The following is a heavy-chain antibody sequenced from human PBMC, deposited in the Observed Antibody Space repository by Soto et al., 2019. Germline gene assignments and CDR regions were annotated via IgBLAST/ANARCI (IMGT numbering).Heavy chain of an antibody. CDR3: ARLVQLLQGRWFDP. CDR2: FHKSGST. V-gene: IGHV4-39*01. D-gene: IGHD1-1*01. CDR1: GASISDSRYY. J-gene: IGHJ5*02. Sequence: SETLSLTCSVSGASISDSRYYWGWIRQPPGKGLEWIGNFHKSGSTDYNPSLKSRLSMSGDTSKNQFSLKLNSVTAADTAVYYCARLVQLLQGRWFDPWRQGTLVTVSS.